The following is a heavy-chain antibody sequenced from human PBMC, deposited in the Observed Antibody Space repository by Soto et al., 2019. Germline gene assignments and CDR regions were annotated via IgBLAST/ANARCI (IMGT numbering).Heavy chain of an antibody. CDR2: VSHDGRNT. CDR3: AKGGRQWLVTSDFNY. CDR1: GFTFSDYA. D-gene: IGHD6-19*01. Sequence: VQLVESGGGVVQPGRSLRLSCAASGFTFSDYAMHWVRQAPGKGLEWVAVVSHDGRNTHYADSVKGRFTISRDSSKNTVSLEMTSRGAEDTAVYYCAKGGRQWLVTSDFNYWGQGALVTVSS. V-gene: IGHV3-30*18. J-gene: IGHJ4*02.